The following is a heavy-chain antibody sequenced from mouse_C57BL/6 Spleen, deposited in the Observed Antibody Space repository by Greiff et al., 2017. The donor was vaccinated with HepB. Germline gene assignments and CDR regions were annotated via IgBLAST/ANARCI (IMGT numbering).Heavy chain of an antibody. CDR1: GYTFTSYW. CDR2: IDPSDSYT. CDR3: ARSTTVVAKRAMDY. D-gene: IGHD1-1*01. V-gene: IGHV1-50*01. Sequence: VQLQQPGAELVKPGASVKLSCKASGYTFTSYWMQWVKQRPGQGLEWIGEIDPSDSYTNYNQKFKGKATLTVDTSSSTAYMQLSSLTSEDSAVYYCARSTTVVAKRAMDYWGQGTSVTVSS. J-gene: IGHJ4*01.